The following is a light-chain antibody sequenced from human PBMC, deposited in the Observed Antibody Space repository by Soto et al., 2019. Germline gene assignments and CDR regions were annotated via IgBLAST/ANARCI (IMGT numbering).Light chain of an antibody. CDR2: DVS. J-gene: IGLJ2*01. CDR3: SSYTSASTPLV. Sequence: QSALTQPASVSGSPGQSITISCTGTGSDVGGYNYVSWYQQHPGKAPKVMIYDVSNRPSGVSNRFSGSKSGNTASLTLSGLQSEDEADYYCSSYTSASTPLVFGGGTQLT. CDR1: GSDVGGYNY. V-gene: IGLV2-14*01.